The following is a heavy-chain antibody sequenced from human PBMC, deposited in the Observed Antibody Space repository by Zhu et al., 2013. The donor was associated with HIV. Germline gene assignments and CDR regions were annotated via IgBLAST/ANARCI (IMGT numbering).Heavy chain of an antibody. J-gene: IGHJ1*01. CDR2: INPNSAET. V-gene: IGHV1-2*05. Sequence: VQVVQSGAEMKKPGASVTISCQTSGYTFTAQYIHWVRQAPGQGLEWMGRINPNSAETKSAQKLQARLTLTRDISINTVYMQLTGLTSADTGIYFCARGLWRDHDWGSSWAPQYFQYWGQGTPVIVSS. D-gene: IGHD3-16*01. CDR1: GYTFTAQY. CDR3: ARGLWRDHDWGSSWAPQYFQY.